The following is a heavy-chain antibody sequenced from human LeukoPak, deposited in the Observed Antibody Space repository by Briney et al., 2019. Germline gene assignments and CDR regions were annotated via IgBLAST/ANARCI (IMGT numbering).Heavy chain of an antibody. J-gene: IGHJ5*02. CDR3: ARADRLHGGPYLIGP. CDR1: GYSFTDYY. CDR2: INLNNGDI. V-gene: IGHV1-2*02. Sequence: ASVKVSCKASGYSFTDYYMHWVRQAPGQGLEWMGWINLNNGDIKSAQKFQGRVTMTRYTSITTVYMEVSWLTSDDTAIYYCARADRLHGGPYLIGPWGQGTLVTVSS. D-gene: IGHD2-21*01.